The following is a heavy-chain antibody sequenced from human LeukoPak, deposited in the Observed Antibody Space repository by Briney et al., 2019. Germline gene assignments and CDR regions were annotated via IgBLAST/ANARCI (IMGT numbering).Heavy chain of an antibody. D-gene: IGHD6-13*01. CDR2: ISAYNGNT. CDR1: LYTFTSYG. V-gene: IGHV1-18*01. Sequence: GSAVQVSCQASLYTFTSYGISWVRPAPGQGLEWMVWISAYNGNTNYAQKLQGRVTMTTDTSTSTAYMELRSLRSDETAVYYCARDGGPYSSSWYSSTDYGMDVWGQGTTVTVSS. J-gene: IGHJ6*02. CDR3: ARDGGPYSSSWYSSTDYGMDV.